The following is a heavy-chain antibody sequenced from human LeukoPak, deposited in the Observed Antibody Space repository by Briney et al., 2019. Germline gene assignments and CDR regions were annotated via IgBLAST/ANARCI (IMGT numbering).Heavy chain of an antibody. V-gene: IGHV3-13*01. Sequence: GGSLRLSCAASGFTFSNYDLHWVRQATGKGLEWVSAIATAGDTYYPGSVKGRFTISRENAKNSLYLQMDSLRAGDTAVYYCARASLGESFYYYYGMDVWGRGTTVTVSS. CDR3: ARASLGESFYYYYGMDV. J-gene: IGHJ6*02. CDR2: IATAGDT. D-gene: IGHD3-10*01. CDR1: GFTFSNYD.